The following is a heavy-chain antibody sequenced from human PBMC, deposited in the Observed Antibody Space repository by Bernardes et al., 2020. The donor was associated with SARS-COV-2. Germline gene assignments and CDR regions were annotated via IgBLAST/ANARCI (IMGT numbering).Heavy chain of an antibody. CDR2: ISGAVMYI. D-gene: IGHD3-9*01. J-gene: IGHJ3*01. Sequence: GSLRFPSVASAFTSSNYRFSWFRPARGKGLEWVSSISGAVMYIYYGDSVRGRFTISIDNARNSVFLQMESLRPEDTAVYYCAGDIGGTDWRFGFDVWGPGTMVHVSS. V-gene: IGHV3-21*01. CDR3: AGDIGGTDWRFGFDV. CDR1: AFTSSNYR.